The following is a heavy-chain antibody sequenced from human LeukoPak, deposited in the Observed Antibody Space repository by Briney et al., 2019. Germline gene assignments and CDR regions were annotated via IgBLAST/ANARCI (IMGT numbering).Heavy chain of an antibody. J-gene: IGHJ4*02. V-gene: IGHV1-46*01. CDR2: INPYERRT. Sequence: ASVSVSCRASVYTLTSYYMHWVRQAPAQGLAWMGIINPYERRTCYEQRFQGRDTMYRDTSTSTVYMELTGLRAEDPAMYYCARGWRVRGVTGLRARADYWGQGTLATVS. CDR3: ARGWRVRGVTGLRARADY. CDR1: VYTLTSYY. D-gene: IGHD3-10*01.